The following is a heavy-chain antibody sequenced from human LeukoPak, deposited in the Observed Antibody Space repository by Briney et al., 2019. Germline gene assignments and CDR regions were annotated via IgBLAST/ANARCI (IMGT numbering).Heavy chain of an antibody. CDR3: ARGGRGNFDY. CDR2: IYYSGST. Sequence: GSLRLSCAASGFTFSNYATSWIRQPPGKGLEWIGYIYYSGSTNYNPSLKSRLTISVDTSKNQFSLNLSSVTAADTAVYYCARGGRGNFDYWGQGTLVTVSS. J-gene: IGHJ4*02. V-gene: IGHV4-59*01. CDR1: GFTFSNYA.